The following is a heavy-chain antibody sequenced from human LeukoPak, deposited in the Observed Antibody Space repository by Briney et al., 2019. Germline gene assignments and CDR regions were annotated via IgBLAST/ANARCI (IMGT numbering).Heavy chain of an antibody. CDR1: GGTFSSYA. J-gene: IGHJ4*02. CDR3: ARKHLYSSSLDY. Sequence: SVKVSCKASGGTFSSYAISWVRQAPGQGLEWMGGVIPIFGTANYAQKFQGRVTITTDESTSTAYMELSSLRSEDTAVYYCARKHLYSSSLDYWGQGTLVTVSS. D-gene: IGHD6-6*01. V-gene: IGHV1-69*05. CDR2: VIPIFGTA.